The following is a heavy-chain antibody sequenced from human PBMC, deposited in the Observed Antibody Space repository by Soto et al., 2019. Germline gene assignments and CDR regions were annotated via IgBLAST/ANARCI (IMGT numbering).Heavy chain of an antibody. Sequence: GGSLRLSCAASGFTFSSYSMNWVRQAPGKGLEWVSSISSSSSYIYYADSVKGRFTISRDNAKNSLYLQMNSLRAEDTAVYYCARAPSIAVAGPLDYWGQGTLVTVSS. D-gene: IGHD6-19*01. J-gene: IGHJ4*02. CDR3: ARAPSIAVAGPLDY. V-gene: IGHV3-21*01. CDR1: GFTFSSYS. CDR2: ISSSSSYI.